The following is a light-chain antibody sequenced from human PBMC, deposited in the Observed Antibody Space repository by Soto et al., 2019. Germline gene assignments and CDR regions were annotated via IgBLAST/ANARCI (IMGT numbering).Light chain of an antibody. V-gene: IGKV3-15*01. J-gene: IGKJ1*01. CDR2: GAS. CDR1: QSVRSN. Sequence: IVMTQSPATLSVSPGERATLSCRASQSVRSNLAWYQQKPGQAPRLLIYGASIRATGIPARFSGSGSGTEFTLSISSLQSEDFAVYYCQQYNNWPRAFGQGAKLEIK. CDR3: QQYNNWPRA.